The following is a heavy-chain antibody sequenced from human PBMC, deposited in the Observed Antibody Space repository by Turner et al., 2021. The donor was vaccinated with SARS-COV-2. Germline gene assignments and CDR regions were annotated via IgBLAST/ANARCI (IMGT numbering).Heavy chain of an antibody. V-gene: IGHV4-39*01. CDR2: IYYSGST. CDR1: GGSISSSSYY. J-gene: IGHJ6*02. CDR3: ATEMTTVTLYYYYGMDV. Sequence: QLQLQESGPGLVKPSETLSLTCTVSGGSISSSSYYWGWIRQPPGKGLEWIGNIYYSGSTYYNPSLKSRVTIFVDTSMNQFSLKLSSVTAADTAVYYCATEMTTVTLYYYYGMDVWGQGTTVTVSS. D-gene: IGHD4-4*01.